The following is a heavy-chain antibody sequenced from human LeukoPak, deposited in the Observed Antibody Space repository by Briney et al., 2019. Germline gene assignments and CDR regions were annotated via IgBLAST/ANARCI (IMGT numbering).Heavy chain of an antibody. J-gene: IGHJ4*02. Sequence: GASVKVSCKASGYTFTGYYMHWVRQAPGQGLEWMGRINPNSGGTNYAQKFQGRVTMTRETSISTAYMELSRLRSDDTAVYYCALNIGYCSSTSCYLNFFDYWGQGTLVTVSS. CDR2: INPNSGGT. V-gene: IGHV1-2*06. CDR1: GYTFTGYY. D-gene: IGHD2-2*01. CDR3: ALNIGYCSSTSCYLNFFDY.